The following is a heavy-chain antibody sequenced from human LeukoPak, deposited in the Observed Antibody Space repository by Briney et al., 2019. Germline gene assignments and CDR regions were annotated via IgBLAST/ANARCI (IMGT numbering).Heavy chain of an antibody. D-gene: IGHD3-10*01. V-gene: IGHV1-2*02. Sequence: ASVKVSCKASGYTFTCYYMHWVRQAPGQGLEWMGWINPNSGGTNYAQKFQGRVTMTRDTSISTAYMELSRLRSDDTAVYYCARFAMVRGVAHNWFDPWGQGTLVTVSS. CDR2: INPNSGGT. CDR1: GYTFTCYY. CDR3: ARFAMVRGVAHNWFDP. J-gene: IGHJ5*02.